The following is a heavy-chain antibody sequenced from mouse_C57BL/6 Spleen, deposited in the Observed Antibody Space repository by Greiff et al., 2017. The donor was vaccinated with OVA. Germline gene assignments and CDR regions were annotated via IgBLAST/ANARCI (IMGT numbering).Heavy chain of an antibody. J-gene: IGHJ2*01. CDR1: GYTFTSYW. V-gene: IGHV1-55*01. Sequence: QVQLQQPGAELVKPGASVKMSCKASGYTFTSYWITWVKQRPGQGLEWIGDIYPGSGSTNYNEKFKSKATLTVDTSSSTAYMQLSSLTSEDSAVYYSARDITTVSAFDYWGQGTTLTVSS. CDR3: ARDITTVSAFDY. D-gene: IGHD1-1*01. CDR2: IYPGSGST.